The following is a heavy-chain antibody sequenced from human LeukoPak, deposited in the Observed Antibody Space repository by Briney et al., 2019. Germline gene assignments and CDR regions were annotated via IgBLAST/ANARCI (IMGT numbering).Heavy chain of an antibody. J-gene: IGHJ4*02. CDR1: GCTFTSYY. V-gene: IGHV1-46*01. Sequence: ASVKVSCKASGCTFTSYYMHWVRQAPGQGLEWMGIINPSGGSTSYAQKFQGRVTMTRDTSTSTVYMELSSLRSEDTAVYYCARAAYYDSSGYYYGALYFDYWGQGTLVTVSS. CDR2: INPSGGST. D-gene: IGHD3-22*01. CDR3: ARAAYYDSSGYYYGALYFDY.